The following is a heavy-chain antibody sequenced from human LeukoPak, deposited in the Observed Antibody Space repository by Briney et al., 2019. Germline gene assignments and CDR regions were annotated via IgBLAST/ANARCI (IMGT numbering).Heavy chain of an antibody. V-gene: IGHV1-69*13. D-gene: IGHD3-10*01. J-gene: IGHJ4*02. CDR1: GGIFSSYA. CDR2: IIPIFGTA. CDR3: ARRIIRVVRGVTDYYFDY. Sequence: SVKVSCKASGGIFSSYAISWVRQAPGQGLEWMGGIIPIFGTANYAQKFQGRVTITADESTSTAYMELSSLRSEDTAVYYCARRIIRVVRGVTDYYFDYWGQGTLVTVSS.